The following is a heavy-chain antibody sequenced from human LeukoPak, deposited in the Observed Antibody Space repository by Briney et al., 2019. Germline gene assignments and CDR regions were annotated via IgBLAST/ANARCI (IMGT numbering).Heavy chain of an antibody. V-gene: IGHV3-23*01. CDR3: AKGSAVADIYFDY. J-gene: IGHJ4*02. CDR2: MSASDAGT. CDR1: GFTFNNYA. D-gene: IGHD6-19*01. Sequence: GGSLRLSCAASGFTFNNYAMNWVRQGPGKGLEWVSTMSASDAGTYYADSVKGRFTISRDNSKNTLYLQMNSLRAEDTAVYYCAKGSAVADIYFDYWGQGTLVTVSS.